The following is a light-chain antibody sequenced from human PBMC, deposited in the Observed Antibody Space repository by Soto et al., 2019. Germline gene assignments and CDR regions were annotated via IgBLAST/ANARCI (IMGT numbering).Light chain of an antibody. Sequence: DIVLTQSPATLSLSPGERATLSCRASQSISSYLAWYQQKPGQAPRLLIYDASNRATAIPARFSGSGSGTDFTLTISSLEPEDFALYYCQQRSNWPRTFGQGTKV. CDR2: DAS. J-gene: IGKJ1*01. CDR1: QSISSY. V-gene: IGKV3-11*01. CDR3: QQRSNWPRT.